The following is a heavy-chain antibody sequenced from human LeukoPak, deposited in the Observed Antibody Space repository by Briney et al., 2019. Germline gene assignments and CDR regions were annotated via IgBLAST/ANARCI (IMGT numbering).Heavy chain of an antibody. CDR2: INQDERDR. CDR1: GFTFRSYW. CDR3: AKDQVYSGSYFQPWDI. Sequence: GGSLRLSCAASGFTFRSYWMSWVRQAPGKGLEWVANINQDERDRYYVDSVKGRFTISRDNSKNTLYLQMNSLRAEDTAVYYCAKDQVYSGSYFQPWDIWGQGTMVTVSS. J-gene: IGHJ3*02. V-gene: IGHV3-7*03. D-gene: IGHD1-26*01.